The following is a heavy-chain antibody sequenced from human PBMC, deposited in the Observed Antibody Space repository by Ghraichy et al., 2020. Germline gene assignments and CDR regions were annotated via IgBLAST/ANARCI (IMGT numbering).Heavy chain of an antibody. D-gene: IGHD3-22*01. CDR2: VYYSGST. J-gene: IGHJ4*02. CDR3: VRHFIDSSGGNRQFDY. CDR1: GGSISRSF. Sequence: SETLSLTCTVSGGSISRSFWSWIRQPPGKGLEWIGYVYYSGSTNYNPSLKSRVTISVDTSKNQFSLKLSSVTAADTAVYYCVRHFIDSSGGNRQFDYWGQGTLVTVSS. V-gene: IGHV4-59*08.